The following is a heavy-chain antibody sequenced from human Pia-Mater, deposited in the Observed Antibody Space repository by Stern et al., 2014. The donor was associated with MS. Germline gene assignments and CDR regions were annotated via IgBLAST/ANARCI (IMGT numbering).Heavy chain of an antibody. CDR3: ARLRLLTYGLDS. J-gene: IGHJ4*02. D-gene: IGHD3-16*01. Sequence: EVQLVESGAEVKKPGASLKISCKGSGYSFTTYWVAWVRPMPGKGLEWLGIIYPSDSDTRYSPSFQGQVSISVDKSISTAYLQWSSLKASDTAMYYCARLRLLTYGLDSWGQGTLVTVSS. V-gene: IGHV5-51*01. CDR1: GYSFTTYW. CDR2: IYPSDSDT.